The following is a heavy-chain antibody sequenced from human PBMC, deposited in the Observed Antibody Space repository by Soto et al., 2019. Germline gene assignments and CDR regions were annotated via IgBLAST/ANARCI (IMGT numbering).Heavy chain of an antibody. Sequence: PGGSLRLSCSASGFTFSSYTMHWVRQAPGKGLEYVSAITSNGGSTYYADSVKGRFTISRDNSKNTPYLQMSSLRAEDTAVYYCVKGYSTSCYYYWGQGTLVNVSS. D-gene: IGHD6-13*01. V-gene: IGHV3-64D*06. CDR2: ITSNGGST. J-gene: IGHJ4*02. CDR1: GFTFSSYT. CDR3: VKGYSTSCYYY.